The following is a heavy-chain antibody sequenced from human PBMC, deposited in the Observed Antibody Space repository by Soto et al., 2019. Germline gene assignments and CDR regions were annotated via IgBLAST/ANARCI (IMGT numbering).Heavy chain of an antibody. J-gene: IGHJ4*02. D-gene: IGHD2-15*01. CDR1: GFNFGPYW. V-gene: IGHV3-74*01. CDR3: AREKWWLLDY. CDR2: INSDGSTT. Sequence: GGSLRLSCAASGFNFGPYWMHWVRQAPGKGLVWVSHINSDGSTTDYADSVKGRFTISRDNSKNTLYLQMNSLRAEDTAVYYCAREKWWLLDYWGQGTLVTVSS.